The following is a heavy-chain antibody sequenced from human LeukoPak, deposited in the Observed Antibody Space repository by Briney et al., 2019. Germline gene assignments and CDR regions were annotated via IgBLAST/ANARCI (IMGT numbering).Heavy chain of an antibody. CDR3: AKQWRGTGDAFDI. Sequence: PGGSLRLSCAASGFIFSSYAMSWVRQAPGKGLEWVLGISGTGGRTYYADSVKGRFTISRDNSKNTLYLQMNSLRAEDTAVYYCAKQWRGTGDAFDIWGQGTVVTFSS. CDR1: GFIFSSYA. D-gene: IGHD3/OR15-3a*01. V-gene: IGHV3-23*01. J-gene: IGHJ3*02. CDR2: ISGTGGRT.